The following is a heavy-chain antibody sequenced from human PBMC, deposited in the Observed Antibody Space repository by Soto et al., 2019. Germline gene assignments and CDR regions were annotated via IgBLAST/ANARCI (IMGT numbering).Heavy chain of an antibody. V-gene: IGHV4-59*08. CDR3: ARRYGSAIDY. CDR2: TYYRGSS. J-gene: IGHJ4*02. D-gene: IGHD1-26*01. Sequence: QVQLQESGPGLVKPSETLSLTCTVSGGTISSWSWSWIRQPPGKGLEWIGYTYYRGSSNCNPSRKSRVTISVGTSKNQFSLKLSSVTAADTAGYYCARRYGSAIDYWGQGTLVTVSS. CDR1: GGTISSWS.